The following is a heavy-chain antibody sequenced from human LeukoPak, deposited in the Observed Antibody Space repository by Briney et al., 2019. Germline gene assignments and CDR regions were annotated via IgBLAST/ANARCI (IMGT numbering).Heavy chain of an antibody. CDR3: ARDYCSSTSCLFDY. CDR2: IGGSNGIT. J-gene: IGHJ4*02. D-gene: IGHD2-2*01. CDR1: RFTFNSYA. V-gene: IGHV3-23*01. Sequence: GGSLRLSCAASRFTFNSYAMSWVRQAPGKGLQWVSVIGGSNGITFYVGSLKGRFTISRDNSKDTLYLQMNSLRAEDTAVYYCARDYCSSTSCLFDYWGQGTLVTVSS.